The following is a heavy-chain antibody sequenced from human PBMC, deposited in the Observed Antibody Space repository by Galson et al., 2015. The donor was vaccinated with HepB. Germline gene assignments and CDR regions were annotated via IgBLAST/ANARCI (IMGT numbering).Heavy chain of an antibody. V-gene: IGHV3-48*02. CDR1: GFTFSSYS. Sequence: SLRLSCAASGFTFSSYSMNWVRQAPGKGLEWVSYISSSSSTIYYADSVKGRFTISRDNAKNSLYLQMNSLRDEDTAVYYCASFSYYYDRGGIGYFDYWGQGTLVTVSS. J-gene: IGHJ4*02. CDR3: ASFSYYYDRGGIGYFDY. CDR2: ISSSSSTI. D-gene: IGHD3-22*01.